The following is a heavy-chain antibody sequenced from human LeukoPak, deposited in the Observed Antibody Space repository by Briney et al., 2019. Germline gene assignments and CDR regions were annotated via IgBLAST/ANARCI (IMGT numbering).Heavy chain of an antibody. V-gene: IGHV4-30-4*01. D-gene: IGHD2-2*01. CDR3: ARAVFKSIVVVPAAPFDY. Sequence: DPSETLSLTCTVSGGSISSGDHYWSWIRQPPGKGLEWIGYIHDSGSTYYNPSLKSRVTISVDTSKNQFSLKLSSVTAADTAVYYCARAVFKSIVVVPAAPFDYWGQGTLVTVSS. J-gene: IGHJ4*02. CDR2: IHDSGST. CDR1: GGSISSGDHY.